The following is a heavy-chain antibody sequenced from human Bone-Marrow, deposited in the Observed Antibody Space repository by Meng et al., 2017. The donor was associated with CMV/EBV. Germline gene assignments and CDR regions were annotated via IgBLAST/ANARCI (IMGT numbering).Heavy chain of an antibody. V-gene: IGHV1-45*02. CDR2: ITPFNGNT. CDR3: ASAKDFRGVWFDP. Sequence: SVKVSCKASGYTFTGYYMHWVRQAPGQALEWMGWITPFNGNTNYAQKFQDRVTITRDRSMSTAYMELSSLRSEDTAMYYCASAKDFRGVWFDPWGQGTLVTVSS. J-gene: IGHJ5*02. D-gene: IGHD2-15*01. CDR1: GYTFTGYY.